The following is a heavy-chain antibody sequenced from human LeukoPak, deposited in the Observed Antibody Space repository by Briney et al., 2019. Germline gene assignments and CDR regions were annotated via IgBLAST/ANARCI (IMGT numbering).Heavy chain of an antibody. Sequence: SETLSLTCTVSGGSVSSGSYYWSWIRQPPGKGLEWIGEIYHSGSTNYNPSLKSRVTISVDKSKNQFSLKLSSVTAADTAVYYCARSNYYDDFDYWGQGTLVTVSS. D-gene: IGHD3-22*01. CDR2: IYHSGST. CDR1: GGSVSSGSYY. V-gene: IGHV4-39*07. CDR3: ARSNYYDDFDY. J-gene: IGHJ4*02.